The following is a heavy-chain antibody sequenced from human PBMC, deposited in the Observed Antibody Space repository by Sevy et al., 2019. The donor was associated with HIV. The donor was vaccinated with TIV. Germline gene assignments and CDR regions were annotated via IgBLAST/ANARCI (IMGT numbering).Heavy chain of an antibody. V-gene: IGHV3-33*01. Sequence: GGSLRLSCTASGFTFSSFGIHWVRQAPGKGLEWVALMWYDGNNKYYADSVKVRFTISRDSSKNTHYLQMNNLRAEDTAVYYCARGPSLIVAGAAGYLDYWGQGTLVTVSS. CDR1: GFTFSSFG. D-gene: IGHD2-21*01. CDR2: MWYDGNNK. CDR3: ARGPSLIVAGAAGYLDY. J-gene: IGHJ4*02.